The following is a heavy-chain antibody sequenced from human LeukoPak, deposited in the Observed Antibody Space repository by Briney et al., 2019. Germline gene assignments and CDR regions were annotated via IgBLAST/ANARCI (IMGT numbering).Heavy chain of an antibody. CDR1: GFTFSTYG. CDR2: ISYDESNK. Sequence: GGSLRLSCAASGFTFSTYGMHWVRQAPGKGLEWVAVISYDESNKYYADSAKGRFTISRDNSKNTLYLQMTSPRAEDTAVYYCARQAWPQQYCSRTSCYNWFDPWGQGTLVTVSS. J-gene: IGHJ5*02. CDR3: ARQAWPQQYCSRTSCYNWFDP. D-gene: IGHD2-2*01. V-gene: IGHV3-30*03.